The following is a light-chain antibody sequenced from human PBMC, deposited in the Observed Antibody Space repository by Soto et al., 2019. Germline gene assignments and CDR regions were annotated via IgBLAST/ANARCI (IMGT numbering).Light chain of an antibody. Sequence: QSALTQPPSASGSPGQSVTISCTGTSSDVGGYNYVSWYQQHPGKAPKLMIYEVSTRPSGVPDRFSGSKSGNTASLTGSGLQAEDEADYYCNSYAGSNNGVFGGGTKLTVL. V-gene: IGLV2-8*01. CDR2: EVS. CDR1: SSDVGGYNY. J-gene: IGLJ3*02. CDR3: NSYAGSNNGV.